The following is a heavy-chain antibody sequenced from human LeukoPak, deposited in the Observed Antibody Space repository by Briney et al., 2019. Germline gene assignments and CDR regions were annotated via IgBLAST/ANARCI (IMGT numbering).Heavy chain of an antibody. CDR2: IKGDGSAT. CDR3: VRDIGWFRFDY. D-gene: IGHD6-19*01. CDR1: GFMFSGFW. Sequence: GRSLRLSCAASGFMFSGFWMTWVRQAPGKGLEWVAHIKGDGSATKSIDAVKGRFTISRDNAKNSLYLQMNSLRAEDTAVYYCVRDIGWFRFDYWGQGTLVTVSS. V-gene: IGHV3-7*03. J-gene: IGHJ4*02.